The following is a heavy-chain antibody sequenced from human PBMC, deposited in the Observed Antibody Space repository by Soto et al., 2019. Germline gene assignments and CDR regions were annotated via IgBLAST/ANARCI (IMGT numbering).Heavy chain of an antibody. V-gene: IGHV3-9*01. D-gene: IGHD4-4*01. CDR3: VKVSYSSLTTLGSAFDV. CDR1: GFTFDDYA. J-gene: IGHJ3*01. CDR2: ISWSGDNM. Sequence: QLVESGGGLVQPGRSLRLSCAASGFTFDDYAMHWVRQAPGKGLEWVSGISWSGDNMAYAYSVKGRFITSRDNVKNSLYLQMNSLRVEDTSLYHCVKVSYSSLTTLGSAFDVWGQGTMVTVS.